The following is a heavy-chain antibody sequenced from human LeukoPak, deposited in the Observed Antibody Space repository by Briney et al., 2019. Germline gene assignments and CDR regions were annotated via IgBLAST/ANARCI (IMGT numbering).Heavy chain of an antibody. CDR3: AKAPKYGGYPDY. J-gene: IGHJ4*02. CDR1: GFTFSDCA. D-gene: IGHD5-12*01. V-gene: IGHV3-23*01. Sequence: HPGGPLRLSCAASGFTFSDCAMSWVRQAPGKGLEWVSSITATGGSTYYADSVQGRFTISRDNSKNTMHLQMSNLRVEDTAVYYCAKAPKYGGYPDYWGQGTLVTVSS. CDR2: ITATGGST.